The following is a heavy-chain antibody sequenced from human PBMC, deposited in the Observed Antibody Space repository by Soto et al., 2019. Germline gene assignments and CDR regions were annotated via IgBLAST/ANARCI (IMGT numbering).Heavy chain of an antibody. CDR3: ARGTPDYSSGWYRPHGFDY. CDR1: GFTFSSYS. D-gene: IGHD6-19*01. CDR2: ISSSSSYI. V-gene: IGHV3-21*01. J-gene: IGHJ4*02. Sequence: GGSLRLSCAASGFTFSSYSMNWVRQAPGKGLEWVSSISSSSSYIYYADSVKGRFTISRDNAKNSLYLQMNSLRAEATAVYYCARGTPDYSSGWYRPHGFDYWGQGTLVTVSS.